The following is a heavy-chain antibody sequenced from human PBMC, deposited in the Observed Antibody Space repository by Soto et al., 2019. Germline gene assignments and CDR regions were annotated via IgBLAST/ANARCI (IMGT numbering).Heavy chain of an antibody. Sequence: SLRLSCSASGFILSGYWMTWVRQAPGKGLEWVAHIKQDGSEKYNVDSVKGRFTISRDNTKKAVYLQMNSLRAEDTAVYYCARSFLCVAATGHYFYYRGQGNLVTVSS. CDR3: ARSFLCVAATGHYFYY. J-gene: IGHJ4*02. CDR2: IKQDGSEK. V-gene: IGHV3-7*03. CDR1: GFILSGYW. D-gene: IGHD6-13*01.